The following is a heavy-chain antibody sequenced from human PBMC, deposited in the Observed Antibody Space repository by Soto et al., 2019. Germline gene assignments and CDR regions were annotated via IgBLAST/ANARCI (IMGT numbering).Heavy chain of an antibody. CDR3: ARGDNVLYYFDY. CDR1: GGSISSGGFY. Sequence: SETLSLTCTVSGGSISSGGFYWTWIRQHPGKGLEWIGYIHNSGITYLSPSLKSRVIMSVDTSKNQFSLRLSSVTAADTAVYYCARGDNVLYYFDYWGQGTLVTVSS. V-gene: IGHV4-31*03. D-gene: IGHD3-10*02. CDR2: IHNSGIT. J-gene: IGHJ4*02.